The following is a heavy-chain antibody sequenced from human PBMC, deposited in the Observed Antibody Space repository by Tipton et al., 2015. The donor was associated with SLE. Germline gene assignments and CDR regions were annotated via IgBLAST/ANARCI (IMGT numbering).Heavy chain of an antibody. V-gene: IGHV3-74*01. J-gene: IGHJ6*02. CDR3: ARGYYGMDV. Sequence: SLRLSCGASGFSFSTYRMHWVRQAPGKGLVWVSLMNSDGSGTTYADSVKGRFAISRDNAKNTLYLQMNSLRGEDTAVYYCARGYYGMDVWGQGATVTVSS. CDR1: GFSFSTYR. CDR2: MNSDGSGT.